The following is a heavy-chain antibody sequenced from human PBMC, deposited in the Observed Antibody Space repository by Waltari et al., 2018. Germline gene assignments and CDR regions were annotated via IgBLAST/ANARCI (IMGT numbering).Heavy chain of an antibody. CDR2: ISGSGGST. V-gene: IGHV3-23*01. CDR1: GFTFSSYA. J-gene: IGHJ4*02. Sequence: EVQLLASGGGLVQPGGSLRLSCAASGFTFSSYAMSWFRQAPGKGLEWVSAISGSGGSTYYADSVKGRFTISRDNSKNTLYLQMNSLRAEDTAVYYCAKDLTYSGSYSAFDYWGQGTLVTVSS. D-gene: IGHD1-26*01. CDR3: AKDLTYSGSYSAFDY.